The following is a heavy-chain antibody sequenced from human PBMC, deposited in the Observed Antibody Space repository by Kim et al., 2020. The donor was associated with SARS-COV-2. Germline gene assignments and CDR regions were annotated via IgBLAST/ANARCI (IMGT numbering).Heavy chain of an antibody. CDR3: ATGAAVAAAYYSFFGMDV. Sequence: ASVKVSCKVSGYTLTELSMHWVRQAPGKGLEWMGGFDPEDGEKIYAQKFQGRVTMTEDTSTDTTYMELSSLRSEDTAVYYCATGAAVAAAYYSFFGMDVWGQGTKVTVSS. CDR2: FDPEDGEK. V-gene: IGHV1-24*01. CDR1: GYTLTELS. D-gene: IGHD6-19*01. J-gene: IGHJ6*02.